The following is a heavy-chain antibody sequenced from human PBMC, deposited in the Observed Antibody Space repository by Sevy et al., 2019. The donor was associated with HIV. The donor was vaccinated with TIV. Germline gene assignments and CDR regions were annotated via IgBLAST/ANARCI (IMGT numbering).Heavy chain of an antibody. D-gene: IGHD5-18*01. CDR3: AKAPRGYSYASFFDY. CDR1: GFTFTSYG. Sequence: LSLTCAASGFTFTSYGMHWVRQAPGKGLEWVAVISYDGSNKYYADSVKGRFTISRDKSKNTLYLQMNSLRAEDTAVYYCAKAPRGYSYASFFDYWGQGTLVTVSS. J-gene: IGHJ4*02. V-gene: IGHV3-30*18. CDR2: ISYDGSNK.